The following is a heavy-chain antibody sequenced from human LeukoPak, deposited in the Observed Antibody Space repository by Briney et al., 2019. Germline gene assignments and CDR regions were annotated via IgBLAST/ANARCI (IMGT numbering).Heavy chain of an antibody. V-gene: IGHV1-18*01. CDR2: ISIYSGNA. Sequence: ASVKVSCKASGYTFVNYGINWVRQSPGQGLEWMGWISIYSGNAKYAPKFQGRVTMTRDTSTNTAYMELGSLRSDDTAVYYCARGRSGGTTWARNPTSTYYLDHWGQGTLVTVSS. D-gene: IGHD1-26*01. CDR3: ARGRSGGTTWARNPTSTYYLDH. CDR1: GYTFVNYG. J-gene: IGHJ4*02.